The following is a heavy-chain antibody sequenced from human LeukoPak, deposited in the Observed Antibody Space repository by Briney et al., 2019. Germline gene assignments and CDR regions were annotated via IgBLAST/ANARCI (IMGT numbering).Heavy chain of an antibody. J-gene: IGHJ3*02. V-gene: IGHV3-23*01. CDR2: ISGSGSTT. CDR3: AKAFYIVGSTRTAFDI. D-gene: IGHD1-26*01. Sequence: GGSLRLSCAASGFTFSSYAMSWVRQAPGKGLEWVSDISGSGSTTYYADSVKGRFTISRDNSKNTLYLQMNSQREEDTAVYYCAKAFYIVGSTRTAFDIWSQGTVVTVSS. CDR1: GFTFSSYA.